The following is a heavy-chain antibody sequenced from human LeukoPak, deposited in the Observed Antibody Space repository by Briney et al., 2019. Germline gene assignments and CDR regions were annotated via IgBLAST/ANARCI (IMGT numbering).Heavy chain of an antibody. J-gene: IGHJ4*02. V-gene: IGHV4-59*01. CDR3: ARSYGSSVYDY. D-gene: IGHD4-17*01. CDR1: GGSTRSYH. Sequence: SETLSLTCTVSGGSTRSYHWSWIRQPPGKGLEWIAYIYNTGSINYSPSLKSRVTISVDTSKNQFSLKLTSVTAADTAVYYCARSYGSSVYDYWGQGTLVTVSS. CDR2: IYNTGSI.